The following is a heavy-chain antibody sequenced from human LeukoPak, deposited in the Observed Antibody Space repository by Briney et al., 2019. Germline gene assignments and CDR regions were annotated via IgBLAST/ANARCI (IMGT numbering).Heavy chain of an antibody. J-gene: IGHJ4*02. V-gene: IGHV3-7*04. D-gene: IGHD2-2*01. Sequence: GSLKGRFTISRDNANTSLYLQMNSLISEDTAVYYCARTYQLPYFDYWGQGTLVTVPS. CDR3: ARTYQLPYFDY.